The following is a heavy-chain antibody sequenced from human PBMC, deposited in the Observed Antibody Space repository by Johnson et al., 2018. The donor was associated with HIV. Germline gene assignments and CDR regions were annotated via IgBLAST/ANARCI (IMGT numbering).Heavy chain of an antibody. CDR3: ARWGRWELGDAFDI. J-gene: IGHJ3*02. CDR2: ISGSGGST. V-gene: IGHV3-NL1*01. CDR1: GIIFSHYG. D-gene: IGHD1-26*01. Sequence: QEQLVESGGGVVQPGRSLRLSCAVSGIIFSHYGMHWVRQAPGKGLEWVSAISGSGGSTYYADSVKGRFTISRDNSKNTLYLQMNSLRAEDTAVYYCARWGRWELGDAFDIWGQGTMVTVSS.